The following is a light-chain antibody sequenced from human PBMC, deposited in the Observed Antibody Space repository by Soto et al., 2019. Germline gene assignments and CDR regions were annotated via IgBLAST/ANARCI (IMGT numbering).Light chain of an antibody. V-gene: IGLV1-44*01. CDR2: SNN. J-gene: IGLJ2*01. CDR1: SSNIGSNT. CDR3: AAWDDSLNAVV. Sequence: QSVLTQPPSASGTPGQRVTISCSGSSSNIGSNTVHWYQQLPGTAPKLLIYSNNQRPSGVPDRFSGSKSGTSASLAISGLQSEDEADYYCAAWDDSLNAVVFGGGTKVTVL.